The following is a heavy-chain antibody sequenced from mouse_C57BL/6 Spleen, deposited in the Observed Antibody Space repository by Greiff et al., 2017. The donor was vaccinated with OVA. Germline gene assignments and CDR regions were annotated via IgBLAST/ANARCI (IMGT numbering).Heavy chain of an antibody. Sequence: EVQLVESGGGLVKPGGSLKLSCAASGFTFSDYGMHWVRQAPEKGLEWVAYISSGSSTIYYADTVKGRFTISRDNAKNTLCLQMTSLRSEDTAMYYCARLTGAYWGQGTLVTVSA. D-gene: IGHD4-1*01. CDR1: GFTFSDYG. CDR3: ARLTGAY. J-gene: IGHJ3*01. V-gene: IGHV5-17*01. CDR2: ISSGSSTI.